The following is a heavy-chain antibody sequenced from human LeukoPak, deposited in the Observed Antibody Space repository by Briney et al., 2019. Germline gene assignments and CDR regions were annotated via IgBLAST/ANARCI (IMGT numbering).Heavy chain of an antibody. D-gene: IGHD3-10*01. V-gene: IGHV3-21*01. J-gene: IGHJ4*02. CDR2: ISSSSSYI. CDR3: AREPYYYGSGSYFDY. CDR1: GFTFSSYS. Sequence: GGSLRLSCAASGFTFSSYSMTWVRQAPGKGLEWVSSISSSSSYIYYADSVKGRFTISRDNAKNSLYLQMNSLRAEDTAVYYCAREPYYYGSGSYFDYWGQGTLVTVSS.